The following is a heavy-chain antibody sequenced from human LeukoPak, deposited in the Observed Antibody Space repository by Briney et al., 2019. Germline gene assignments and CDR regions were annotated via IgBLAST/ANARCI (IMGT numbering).Heavy chain of an antibody. CDR2: ISSSSSYI. CDR1: GFTFSSYS. V-gene: IGHV3-21*01. CDR3: ARDTTYGDGAFDI. D-gene: IGHD4-17*01. J-gene: IGHJ3*02. Sequence: GGSLRLSCAASGFTFSSYSMNWVRQAPGKGLEWVSSISSSSSYIYYADSVKGRFTISRDNAKNSLYLQMNSLRAEDTAVYYCARDTTYGDGAFDIWGQGTMVTVSS.